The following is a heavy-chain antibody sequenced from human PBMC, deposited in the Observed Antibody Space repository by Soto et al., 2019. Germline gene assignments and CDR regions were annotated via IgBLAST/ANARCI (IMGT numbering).Heavy chain of an antibody. D-gene: IGHD5-12*01. CDR2: ISGSGGST. V-gene: IGHV3-23*01. Sequence: PGGSLRLSCAASGFTFSSYDMHWVRQATGKGLEWVSAISGSGGSTYYADSVKGRFTISRDNSKNTLYLQMNSLRAEDTAVYYCAKDLRPRGSYLIVATPTTWFDPRAQGTLVPISS. CDR1: GFTFSSYD. J-gene: IGHJ5*02. CDR3: AKDLRPRGSYLIVATPTTWFDP.